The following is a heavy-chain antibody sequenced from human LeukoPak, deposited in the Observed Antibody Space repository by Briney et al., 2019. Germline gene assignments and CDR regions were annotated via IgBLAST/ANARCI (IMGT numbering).Heavy chain of an antibody. V-gene: IGHV1-46*01. D-gene: IGHD5-18*01. Sequence: ASVKVSCKASGYTFTSYYMHWVRQAPGQGLEWMGIINPSGRSTSYAQKFQGRVTMTRDTSTSTVYMELSSLRSEDTAVYYCARDRADTAMDNWFDPWGQGTLVTVSS. CDR3: ARDRADTAMDNWFDP. CDR2: INPSGRST. CDR1: GYTFTSYY. J-gene: IGHJ5*02.